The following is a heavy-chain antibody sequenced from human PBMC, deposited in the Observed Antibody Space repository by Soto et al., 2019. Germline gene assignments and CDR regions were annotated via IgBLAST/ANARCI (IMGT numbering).Heavy chain of an antibody. CDR3: ARDLAAAGVYGTYYYYGMDV. Sequence: GESLKISCKGSGYSFASYRIAWVRQMPGKGLEWMGIIDPSDSDIRYSPSFQGQVTISADKSISTAYLQWSSLKASDTAMYYCARDLAAAGVYGTYYYYGMDVWGQGTTVTVSS. CDR2: IDPSDSDI. J-gene: IGHJ6*02. CDR1: GYSFASYR. D-gene: IGHD6-13*01. V-gene: IGHV5-51*01.